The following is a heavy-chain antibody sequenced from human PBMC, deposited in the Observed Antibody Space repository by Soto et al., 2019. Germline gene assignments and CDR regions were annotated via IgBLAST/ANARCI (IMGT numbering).Heavy chain of an antibody. D-gene: IGHD3-16*01. CDR3: ATLPLAAWGEYFQH. J-gene: IGHJ1*01. Sequence: PGGSLRLSCAASGFTFSSYSMNWVRQAPGKGLEWVSSISSSSSYIYYADSVKGRFTISRDNAKNSLYLQMNSLRAEDTAVYYCATLPLAAWGEYFQHWGQGTLVTVSS. CDR2: ISSSSSYI. CDR1: GFTFSSYS. V-gene: IGHV3-21*01.